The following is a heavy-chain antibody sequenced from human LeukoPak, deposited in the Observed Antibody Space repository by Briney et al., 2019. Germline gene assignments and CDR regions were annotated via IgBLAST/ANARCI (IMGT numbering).Heavy chain of an antibody. V-gene: IGHV5-10-1*01. CDR1: GYSFTSYW. D-gene: IGHD3-16*02. Sequence: GESLKISCKGSGYSFTSYWISWVRQMPGKGLEWMGRIDPSDSYTNCSPSFQGHVTISADKSISTAYLQWSSLKASDTAMYYCARHPRYDYVWGSYRSGVYFDYWGQGTLVTVSS. CDR2: IDPSDSYT. CDR3: ARHPRYDYVWGSYRSGVYFDY. J-gene: IGHJ4*02.